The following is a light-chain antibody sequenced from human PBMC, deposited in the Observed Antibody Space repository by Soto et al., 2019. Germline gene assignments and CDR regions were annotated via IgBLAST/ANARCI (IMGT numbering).Light chain of an antibody. V-gene: IGLV2-14*03. J-gene: IGLJ2*01. CDR1: SSDVGGYNY. CDR3: NSYASVNSPVL. CDR2: GVS. Sequence: QSALTQPASLSGSPGQSITISCTGTSSDVGGYNYVSWYQQHPGKAPRLMIYGVSNRTFGVSSRFSGSKSGNTASLTISGLQSEDEADYYCNSYASVNSPVLFGGRTKLTVL.